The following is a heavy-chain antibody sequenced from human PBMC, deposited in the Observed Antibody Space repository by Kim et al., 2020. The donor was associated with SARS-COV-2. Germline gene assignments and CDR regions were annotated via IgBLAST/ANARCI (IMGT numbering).Heavy chain of an antibody. D-gene: IGHD3-10*01. Sequence: SYNPSLKSRVTVSVDTSKNQFSLTLASVTAADTAVYYCARAYNPRYFDYWGQGALVTVSS. CDR3: ARAYNPRYFDY. V-gene: IGHV4-30-2*04. J-gene: IGHJ4*02.